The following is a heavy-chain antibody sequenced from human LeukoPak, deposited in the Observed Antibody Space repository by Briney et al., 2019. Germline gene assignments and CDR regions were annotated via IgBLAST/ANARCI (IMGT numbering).Heavy chain of an antibody. CDR3: AKRGTASESYYLDS. J-gene: IGHJ4*02. Sequence: GGSLRLSCAASGFAFSDYSMNWVRQAPGKGLEWVSYISSSDNTIHYADSVKGRFTISRDNSKKTLDLQLDSLRVEDTAVYYCAKRGTASESYYLDSWGQGVLVTVAP. D-gene: IGHD3-10*01. V-gene: IGHV3-48*01. CDR2: ISSSDNTI. CDR1: GFAFSDYS.